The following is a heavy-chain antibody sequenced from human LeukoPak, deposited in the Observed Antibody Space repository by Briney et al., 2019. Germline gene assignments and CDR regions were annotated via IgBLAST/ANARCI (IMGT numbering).Heavy chain of an antibody. D-gene: IGHD6-13*01. CDR2: ISGNSGST. J-gene: IGHJ3*01. CDR3: ARDRYTSSWRDAFDV. V-gene: IGHV3-23*01. Sequence: GGSLRLSCTASEFTFSKYAMSWVRQAPGQGLEWVSAISGNSGSTYYADSVKGRFTISRDNAQNSLYLQMNSLRAEDTAVYYCARDRYTSSWRDAFDVWGQGTMVTVSS. CDR1: EFTFSKYA.